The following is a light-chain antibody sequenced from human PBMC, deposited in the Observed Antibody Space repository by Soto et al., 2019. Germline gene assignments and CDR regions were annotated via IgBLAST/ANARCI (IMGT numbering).Light chain of an antibody. Sequence: EVVLTQSPGTLSLSPGERASLSCRASQSVSNNYLAWYQQKPGQSPKLLIFGSSDRATGIPDRFSGSGSGTDFTLTISRLEPEDFSVYYCQQYCSSPPYTFGQGTKVEIK. CDR2: GSS. J-gene: IGKJ2*01. CDR1: QSVSNNY. CDR3: QQYCSSPPYT. V-gene: IGKV3-20*01.